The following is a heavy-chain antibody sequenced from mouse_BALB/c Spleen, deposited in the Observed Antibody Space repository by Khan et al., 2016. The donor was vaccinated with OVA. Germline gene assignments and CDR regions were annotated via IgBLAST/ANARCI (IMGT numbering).Heavy chain of an antibody. J-gene: IGHJ2*01. V-gene: IGHV5-6-4*01. CDR2: ITSGGSYT. D-gene: IGHD1-1*01. CDR3: TRDRNYYGSSFYFDY. CDR1: GFTFSSYS. Sequence: EVELVESGGGLVKPGGSLRLSCAASGFTFSSYSMSWVRQALEKRLEWVATITSGGSYTYYPGSVQGRFTISRATAKNTSYLQMSSLKSEATAIYYCTRDRNYYGSSFYFDYWGQGTTLTVSS.